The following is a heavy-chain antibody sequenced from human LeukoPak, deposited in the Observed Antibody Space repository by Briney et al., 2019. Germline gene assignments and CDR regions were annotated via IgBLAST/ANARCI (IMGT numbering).Heavy chain of an antibody. V-gene: IGHV4-59*08. Sequence: SETLSLTCTVSGDSISPYYWNWIRQPPGKRLEWIAYVHYSGTTNYNPSLKSRVIISVDTSKNQLSLKLSSVTAAGTAVYYCARLSGSGSFQYFDYWGQGTLVTVSS. J-gene: IGHJ4*02. CDR1: GDSISPYY. CDR3: ARLSGSGSFQYFDY. D-gene: IGHD3-10*01. CDR2: VHYSGTT.